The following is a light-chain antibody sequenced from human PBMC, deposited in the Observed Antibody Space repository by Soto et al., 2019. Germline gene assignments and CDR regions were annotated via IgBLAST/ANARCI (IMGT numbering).Light chain of an antibody. V-gene: IGLV2-8*01. CDR3: YSYAGRNIWV. J-gene: IGLJ3*02. CDR2: EVS. Sequence: QSVLTQPPSASGSPGQSVTISCTGTSSDVGGYNYVSWYQHHPGKAPKLLIYEVSKRPSGVPDRFSGSKSGNTASLIVSGLQAEDEADYYCYSYAGRNIWVFGGGTKLTVL. CDR1: SSDVGGYNY.